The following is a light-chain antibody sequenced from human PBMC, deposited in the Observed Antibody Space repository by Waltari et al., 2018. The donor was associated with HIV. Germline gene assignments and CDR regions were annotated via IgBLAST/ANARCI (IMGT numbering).Light chain of an antibody. Sequence: QSVLTQPPSASGTPGQRVTISCSGSSSNIGSNTVNWYQHLPGTAPKLLIYSNKQRPSGVPDRFAGSKSGTSASLAISGLQSEDEADYYCAAWDDSLNGYVFGTVTKVTVL. J-gene: IGLJ1*01. CDR3: AAWDDSLNGYV. CDR2: SNK. V-gene: IGLV1-44*01. CDR1: SSNIGSNT.